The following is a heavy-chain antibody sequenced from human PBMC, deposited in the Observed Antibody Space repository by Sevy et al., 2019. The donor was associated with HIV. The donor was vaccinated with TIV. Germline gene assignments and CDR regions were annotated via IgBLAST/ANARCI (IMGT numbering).Heavy chain of an antibody. V-gene: IGHV4-30-2*01. D-gene: IGHD4-17*01. CDR1: GGSISSGGYS. J-gene: IGHJ3*02. CDR3: ARGDDYGDAFDI. Sequence: SETLSLTCAVSGGSISSGGYSWSWIRQPPGKGLEWIGYIYHSGSTYYNPSLKSRVTISVDRSKNQFSLKLSSVTAADTAVYYCARGDDYGDAFDIWGQWTMVTVSS. CDR2: IYHSGST.